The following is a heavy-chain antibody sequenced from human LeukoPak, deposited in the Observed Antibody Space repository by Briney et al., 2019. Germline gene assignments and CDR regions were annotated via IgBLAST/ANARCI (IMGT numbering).Heavy chain of an antibody. D-gene: IGHD6-19*01. Sequence: PGGSLRLSCAASGFTFDDYAMHWVRQAPGKGLEWVSGISWNSGSIGYADSVKGRFTISRDNAKNSLYLQMNSLRAEDTALYYCAKDILNAVAGAFDIWGKGTMVTVSS. CDR2: ISWNSGSI. CDR1: GFTFDDYA. J-gene: IGHJ3*02. V-gene: IGHV3-9*01. CDR3: AKDILNAVAGAFDI.